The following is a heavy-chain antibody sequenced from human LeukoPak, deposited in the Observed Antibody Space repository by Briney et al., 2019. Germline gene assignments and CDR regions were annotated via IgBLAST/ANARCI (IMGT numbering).Heavy chain of an antibody. CDR2: ISCDGSNK. CDR3: ARDGYCTNGVCYTGYYYYGMDV. J-gene: IGHJ6*02. D-gene: IGHD2-8*01. Sequence: PGGSLRLSCAASGFTFSSYAMHWVRQAPGKGLEWVAVISCDGSNKYYADSVKGRFTISRDNSKNTLYLQMNSLRAEDTAVYYCARDGYCTNGVCYTGYYYYGMDVWGQGTTVTVSS. V-gene: IGHV3-30-3*01. CDR1: GFTFSSYA.